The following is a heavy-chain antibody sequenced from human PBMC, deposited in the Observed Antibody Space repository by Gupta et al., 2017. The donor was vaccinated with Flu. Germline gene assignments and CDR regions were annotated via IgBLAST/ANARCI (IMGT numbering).Heavy chain of an antibody. Sequence: EIQLVESGGGLVQPGGSLRLSCADSGFIFSQNWPSWVRQAPGKGPEWVANINQDASIRSYADSVRGRFTISRDNSKNSLYLQMDSLRSEDTAVYYCAKDRLYNTFDAWGQGTLVIVSS. CDR3: AKDRLYNTFDA. V-gene: IGHV3-7*01. J-gene: IGHJ5*02. D-gene: IGHD1-1*01. CDR2: INQDASIR. CDR1: GFIFSQNW.